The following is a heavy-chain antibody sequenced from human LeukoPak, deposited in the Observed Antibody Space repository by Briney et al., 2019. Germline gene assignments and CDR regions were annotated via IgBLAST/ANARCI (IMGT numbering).Heavy chain of an antibody. V-gene: IGHV5-51*01. J-gene: IGHJ5*02. CDR3: ARHHYYGSGSYYTNWVDP. Sequence: GESLKLSCKGSGYSFTSYWIGWVRQMPGKGLEWMGIIYPGDSDTRYSPSFQGQVTISADKSISTAYLQWSSLKASDTAMYYCARHHYYGSGSYYTNWVDPWGQGTLVTVSS. D-gene: IGHD3-10*01. CDR2: IYPGDSDT. CDR1: GYSFTSYW.